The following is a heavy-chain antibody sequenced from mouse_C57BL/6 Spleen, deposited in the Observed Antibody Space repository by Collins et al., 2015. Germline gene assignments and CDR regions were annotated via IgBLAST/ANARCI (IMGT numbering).Heavy chain of an antibody. CDR3: ARRDSSGYVVAMDY. J-gene: IGHJ4*01. CDR1: GYTFTTYG. CDR2: INTYSGVP. Sequence: QIQLVQSGPELKKPGETVKISCKASGYTFTTYGMSWVKQAPGKGLKWMGWINTYSGVPTYADDFKGRFAFSLETSASTAYLQINNLKNEDTATYFCARRDSSGYVVAMDYWGQGTSVTVSS. V-gene: IGHV9-3*01. D-gene: IGHD3-2*02.